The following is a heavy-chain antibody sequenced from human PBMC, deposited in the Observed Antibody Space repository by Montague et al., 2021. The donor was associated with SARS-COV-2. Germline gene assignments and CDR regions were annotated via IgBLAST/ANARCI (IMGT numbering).Heavy chain of an antibody. CDR3: ARVSVEMATIGVYYYYGMDV. CDR2: IYTSGST. D-gene: IGHD5-24*01. Sequence: TLSLTCTVSGGSISSGSYYWSWIRQPAGKGLEWIGRIYTSGSTNYNPSLKSRVTISVDTSKNQFSLKLSSVTAADTAVYYCARVSVEMATIGVYYYYGMDVWGQGTTVTVSS. CDR1: GGSISSGSYY. J-gene: IGHJ6*02. V-gene: IGHV4-61*02.